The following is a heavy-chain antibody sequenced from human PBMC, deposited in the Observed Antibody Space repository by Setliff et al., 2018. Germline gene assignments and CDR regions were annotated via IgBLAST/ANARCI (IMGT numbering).Heavy chain of an antibody. CDR1: GGSISSGSHY. CDR3: ARVGQRQLVLGELVF. J-gene: IGHJ4*02. D-gene: IGHD6-13*01. Sequence: SETLSLTCTVSGGSISSGSHYWTWIRQPTGKRLEWIGHIDPSGDTNYSPSLKSRVTISRDTSKNQLSLELTSVTAADTAVYYCARVGQRQLVLGELVFWGQGTLVTVSS. CDR2: IDPSGDT. V-gene: IGHV4-61*09.